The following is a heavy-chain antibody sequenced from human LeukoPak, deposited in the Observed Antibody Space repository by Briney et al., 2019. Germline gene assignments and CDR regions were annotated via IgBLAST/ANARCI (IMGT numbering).Heavy chain of an antibody. CDR2: MSSDANNK. Sequence: PGGSLRLSCAASGFIFSNYVMHWVRQAPGKGLEWVALMSSDANNKYYADSVRGRFTISRDNSKNTLYLQMNSLRTEDTAIYYCASKWYCGGDCYYQIDFWGQGNLVTVSS. CDR1: GFIFSNYV. V-gene: IGHV3-30*03. J-gene: IGHJ4*02. CDR3: ASKWYCGGDCYYQIDF. D-gene: IGHD2-21*02.